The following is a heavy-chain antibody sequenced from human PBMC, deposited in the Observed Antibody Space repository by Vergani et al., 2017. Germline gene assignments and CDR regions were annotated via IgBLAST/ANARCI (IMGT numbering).Heavy chain of an antibody. Sequence: EVQLVESGGGLVQPGRSLRLSCAASGFTFDDYAMHWVRQAPGKGLEWVSGISWNSGSIGYADSVKGRFTISRDNAKNSLYLQMNSLRAEDTALYDCAKGTGYYEDSSGEYAFDIWGQGTMVTVSS. V-gene: IGHV3-9*01. D-gene: IGHD3-22*01. CDR3: AKGTGYYEDSSGEYAFDI. CDR1: GFTFDDYA. J-gene: IGHJ3*02. CDR2: ISWNSGSI.